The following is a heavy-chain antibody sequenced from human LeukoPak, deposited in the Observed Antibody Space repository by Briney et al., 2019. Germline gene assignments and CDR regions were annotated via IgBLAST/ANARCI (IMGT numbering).Heavy chain of an antibody. CDR3: AKARDFDFWSGYSNWFDP. J-gene: IGHJ5*02. V-gene: IGHV3-23*01. CDR2: XXXSGSXT. CDR1: GFTFSTYA. D-gene: IGHD3-3*01. Sequence: PGGSLRLSCAASGFTFSTYAXXWXXXXXXXXXXXXXGXXXSGSXTYSADSVKGRXLXSRDNSKNTLYLQMNGLRAEDTAVYYCAKARDFDFWSGYSNWFDPWGQGTLVTVSS.